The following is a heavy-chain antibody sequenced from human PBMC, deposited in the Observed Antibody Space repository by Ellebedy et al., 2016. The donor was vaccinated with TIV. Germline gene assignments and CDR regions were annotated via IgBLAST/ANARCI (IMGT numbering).Heavy chain of an antibody. CDR2: IYYTEST. CDR3: AREKSGGNFDY. V-gene: IGHV4-61*01. D-gene: IGHD3-16*01. CDR1: GGSVSSTSDY. J-gene: IGHJ4*02. Sequence: SETLSLXXTISGGSVSSTSDYWSWIRQPPGKGLEWIGYIYYTESTNYNPSLQSRLTISLDTSMNQFSLRLTPVTAADTAVYYCAREKSGGNFDYWGQGTLVTVSS.